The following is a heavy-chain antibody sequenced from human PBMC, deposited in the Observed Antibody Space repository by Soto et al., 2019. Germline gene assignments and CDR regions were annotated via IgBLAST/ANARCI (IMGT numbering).Heavy chain of an antibody. J-gene: IGHJ6*02. D-gene: IGHD2-15*01. CDR1: GFTFSSYG. Sequence: GGSLRLSCAASGFTFSSYGMHWVRQAPGKGLEWVAVISYDGSNKYYADSVKGRFTISRDNSKNTLYLQMNSLRAEDTAVYYCAKDLSYCSGGSCYYYGMDVWGQGTTVTVSS. CDR3: AKDLSYCSGGSCYYYGMDV. CDR2: ISYDGSNK. V-gene: IGHV3-30*18.